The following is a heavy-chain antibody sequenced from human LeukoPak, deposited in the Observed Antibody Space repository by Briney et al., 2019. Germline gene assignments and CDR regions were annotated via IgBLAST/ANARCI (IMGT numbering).Heavy chain of an antibody. CDR1: GGSISSSGYY. CDR3: ARGLAVVPAAMQYYFDY. CDR2: LYYSGST. V-gene: IGHV4-39*01. Sequence: SETLSLTCTVSGGSISSSGYYWDWVRQPPGKGLEWIGSLYYSGSTYYNPSLKSRVIISVDTSKNQFSLKLSSVTAAGTAVYYCARGLAVVPAAMQYYFDYWGQGTLVTVSS. D-gene: IGHD2-2*01. J-gene: IGHJ4*02.